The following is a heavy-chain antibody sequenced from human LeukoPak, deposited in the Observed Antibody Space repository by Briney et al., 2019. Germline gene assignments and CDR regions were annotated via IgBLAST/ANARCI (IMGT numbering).Heavy chain of an antibody. D-gene: IGHD2-15*01. CDR1: GLTFMIIN. Sequence: NPGGSLTLSLAVFGLTFMIINIQAVRQAPGKGPEWVSFISGTSTAIKYADSVKGRFTISRDIGRKSLYLQMNSLSDEETALYYCAGGGGGSYSDAFDIWGQGTVVTVSS. J-gene: IGHJ3*02. CDR3: AGGGGGSYSDAFDI. V-gene: IGHV3-48*02. CDR2: ISGTSTAI.